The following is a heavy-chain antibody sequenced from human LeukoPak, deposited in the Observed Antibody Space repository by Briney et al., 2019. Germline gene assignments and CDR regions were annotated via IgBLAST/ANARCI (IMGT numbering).Heavy chain of an antibody. CDR3: ARDRFLEWLPDQYYFDY. CDR1: GFTFGSYS. Sequence: PGRSLRLSCAASGFTFGSYSMNWVRQAPGKGLEWVSSISSSSSYIYYADSVKGRFTISRDNAKNSLYLQMNSLRAEDTAVYYCARDRFLEWLPDQYYFDYWGQGTLVTVSS. V-gene: IGHV3-21*04. D-gene: IGHD3-3*01. CDR2: ISSSSSYI. J-gene: IGHJ4*02.